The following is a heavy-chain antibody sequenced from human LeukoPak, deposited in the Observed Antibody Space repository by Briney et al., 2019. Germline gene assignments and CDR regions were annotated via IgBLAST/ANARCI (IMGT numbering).Heavy chain of an antibody. CDR3: ARSDYGDYHFDY. CDR2: IYYSGST. Sequence: SETLSLTCTVSGGSISSYYWSWIRQPPGKGLEWIGYIYYSGSTNYNPSLKSRVTISVDTSKNQFSLKLNSVTAADTAMYYCARSDYGDYHFDYWGQGTLVTVSS. D-gene: IGHD4-17*01. J-gene: IGHJ4*02. CDR1: GGSISSYY. V-gene: IGHV4-59*01.